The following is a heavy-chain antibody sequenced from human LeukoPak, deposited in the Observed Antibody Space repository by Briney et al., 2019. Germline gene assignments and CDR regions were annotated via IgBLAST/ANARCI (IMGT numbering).Heavy chain of an antibody. Sequence: GGSLRLSCAASGFTFSSYSMNWVRQAPGKGLEWVSSISSSSSYIYYADSVKGRFTISRDNAKNSLYLQMNSLRADDPAVYYCARDNYYDISRGDYYIDSWGRGTLVTVSS. CDR1: GFTFSSYS. D-gene: IGHD3-9*01. CDR2: ISSSSSYI. CDR3: ARDNYYDISRGDYYIDS. V-gene: IGHV3-21*01. J-gene: IGHJ4*02.